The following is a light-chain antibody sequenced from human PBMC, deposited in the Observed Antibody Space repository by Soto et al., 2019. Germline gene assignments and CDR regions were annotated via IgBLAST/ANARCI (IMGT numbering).Light chain of an antibody. CDR3: QQANSFPQT. V-gene: IGKV1-12*01. Sequence: DIQMTQSPSSVSASVGDRVTMTCRASQGISSWLVWYQQKAGKAPKLLIYVASKLQSGVPSRFSGSGSGTDFTLTISSLQPEDSATYYCQQANSFPQTFGQGTKVEIK. CDR2: VAS. J-gene: IGKJ1*01. CDR1: QGISSW.